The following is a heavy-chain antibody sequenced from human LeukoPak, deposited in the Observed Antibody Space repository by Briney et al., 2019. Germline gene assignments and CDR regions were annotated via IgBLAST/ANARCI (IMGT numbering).Heavy chain of an antibody. V-gene: IGHV3-23*01. Sequence: GGSLRLSCAASGFPFSNYVMSWVRQATGKGLEWVSAISGSGGSTYYADSVKGRFTISRDNSKNTLYLQMNSLRAEDTAVYYCAKGGSGWRYNWFDPWGQGTLVTVSS. D-gene: IGHD6-19*01. J-gene: IGHJ5*02. CDR3: AKGGSGWRYNWFDP. CDR2: ISGSGGST. CDR1: GFPFSNYV.